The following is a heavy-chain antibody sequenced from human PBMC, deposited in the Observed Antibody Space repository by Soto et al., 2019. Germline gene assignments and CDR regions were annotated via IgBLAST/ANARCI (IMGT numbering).Heavy chain of an antibody. CDR1: GGTFSNYV. CDR3: ARLRKFYSPFED. Sequence: QVQLVQSGAEVKRPGSSMKVSCKASGGTFSNYVISWVRQAPGQGLEWVGGIIPIFGTTSYAQKFQGRVTITADETTTTAYMELSSLSSGDTAVYFCARLRKFYSPFEDGGQGTLVTVSS. J-gene: IGHJ4*02. V-gene: IGHV1-69*01. D-gene: IGHD4-4*01. CDR2: IIPIFGTT.